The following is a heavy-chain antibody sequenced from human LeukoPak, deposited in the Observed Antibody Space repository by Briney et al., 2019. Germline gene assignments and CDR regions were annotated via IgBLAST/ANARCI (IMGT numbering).Heavy chain of an antibody. CDR1: GFTFSTYW. D-gene: IGHD7-27*01. V-gene: IGHV3-7*01. Sequence: GGSLRLSCAASGFTFSTYWMTWVRQAPGKGLEWVACIKQDGGETYYVDSVKGRFTISRDNAKNSLFLQMNSLTTEDTAMYYCARDSGDRPRAVGYYFDYWGQGTVVTVS. J-gene: IGHJ4*02. CDR2: IKQDGGET. CDR3: ARDSGDRPRAVGYYFDY.